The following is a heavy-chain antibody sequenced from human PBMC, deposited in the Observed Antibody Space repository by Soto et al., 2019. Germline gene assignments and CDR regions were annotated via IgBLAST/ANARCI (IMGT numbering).Heavy chain of an antibody. V-gene: IGHV1-8*01. CDR2: MNPNSGNT. CDR1: GCTFTSYD. CDR3: ARFSHNYYYGMDV. Sequence: ASVKGSCKASGCTFTSYDINWGRQATGQGLEWMGWMNPNSGNTGYAQKFQGRVTMTRSTSISTAYMELSNLRSEDTAVYYCARFSHNYYYGMDVWGQGTTVTVSS. J-gene: IGHJ6*02.